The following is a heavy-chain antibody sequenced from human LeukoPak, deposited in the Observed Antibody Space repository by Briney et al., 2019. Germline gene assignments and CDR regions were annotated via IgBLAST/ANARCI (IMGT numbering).Heavy chain of an antibody. V-gene: IGHV3-7*01. CDR1: GFTFSSYW. CDR2: IKQDGSEK. CDR3: ARNSGWLQGMASLFFYFDY. Sequence: GGSLRLSCAASGFTFSSYWMSWVRQAPGKGLEWVANIKQDGSEKYYVDSVKGRFTISRDNAKNSLYLQMNSLRAEDTAVYYCARNSGWLQGMASLFFYFDYWGQGTLVTVSS. J-gene: IGHJ4*02. D-gene: IGHD3-10*01.